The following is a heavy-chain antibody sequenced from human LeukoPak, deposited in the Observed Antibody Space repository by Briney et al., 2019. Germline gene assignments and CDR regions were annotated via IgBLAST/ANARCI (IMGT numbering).Heavy chain of an antibody. CDR1: GYTLTELS. CDR3: ATGPRSSWNFDY. CDR2: FDPEDGET. D-gene: IGHD6-13*01. Sequence: ASVKVSCKVSGYTLTELSMHWVRQAPGKGLEWMGGFDPEDGETIYAQKFQGRVTMTEDTSTDTAYMELSSLRSEDTAVYYCATGPRSSWNFDYWGQGTLVTVSS. J-gene: IGHJ4*02. V-gene: IGHV1-24*01.